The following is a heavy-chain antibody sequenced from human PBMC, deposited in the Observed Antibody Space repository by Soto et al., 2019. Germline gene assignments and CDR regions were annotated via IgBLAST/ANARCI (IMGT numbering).Heavy chain of an antibody. Sequence: EVQLVESGGGLVQPGGSLRLSCAASGFTFSSYWMHWVRQVPGKGPVWVSRIKNDGSGTYYADSVKGRLTMSRDNAKKTVYLQRNSLRAEDTAVYYCVRGDGDYYDGNGYLGRHWGQGTLVTVSS. CDR2: IKNDGSGT. D-gene: IGHD3-22*01. J-gene: IGHJ4*02. CDR3: VRGDGDYYDGNGYLGRH. V-gene: IGHV3-74*01. CDR1: GFTFSSYW.